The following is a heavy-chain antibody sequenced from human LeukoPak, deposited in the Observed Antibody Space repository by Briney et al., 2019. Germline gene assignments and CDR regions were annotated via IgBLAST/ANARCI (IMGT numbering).Heavy chain of an antibody. V-gene: IGHV3-23*01. CDR2: IGGSGGDS. J-gene: IGHJ6*02. D-gene: IGHD3-3*01. CDR1: GFTFSIYN. CDR3: AKTLRDLEWLTGELDV. Sequence: GGSLRLSCAASGFTFSIYNMNWVRQAPGKGLEWVSAIGGSGGDSSYADSVKGRFTISRDNSKSTLYLQMNSLRAEDTAIYYCAKTLRDLEWLTGELDVWGQGTTVTVSS.